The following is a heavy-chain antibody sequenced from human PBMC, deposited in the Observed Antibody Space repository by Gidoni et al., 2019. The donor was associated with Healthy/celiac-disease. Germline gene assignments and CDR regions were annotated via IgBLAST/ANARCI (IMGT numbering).Heavy chain of an antibody. CDR3: ARDYYDSSGYYYYYGMDV. CDR1: GFTFSSSS. J-gene: IGHJ6*02. V-gene: IGHV3-21*01. CDR2: ISSSSSYI. D-gene: IGHD3-22*01. Sequence: EVQLVESGGGLVKPGGSLRLSCAASGFTFSSSSMNWVRQAPGKGLEWVSSISSSSSYIYYADSVKGRFTISRDNAKNSLYLQMNSLRAEDTAVYYCARDYYDSSGYYYYYGMDVWGQGTTVTVSS.